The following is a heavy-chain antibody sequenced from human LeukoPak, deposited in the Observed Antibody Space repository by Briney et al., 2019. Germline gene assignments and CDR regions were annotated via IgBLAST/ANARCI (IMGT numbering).Heavy chain of an antibody. D-gene: IGHD2-15*01. J-gene: IGHJ5*02. CDR2: ISAYNGNT. CDR1: GYTSTSYG. V-gene: IGHV1-18*01. CDR3: ARVPGVVVVAAPWFDP. Sequence: ASVKVPCKASGYTSTSYGISWVRQAPGQGLEWMGWISAYNGNTNYAQKLQGRVTMTTDTSTSTAYMELRSLRSDDTAVYYCARVPGVVVVAAPWFDPWGQGTLVTVSS.